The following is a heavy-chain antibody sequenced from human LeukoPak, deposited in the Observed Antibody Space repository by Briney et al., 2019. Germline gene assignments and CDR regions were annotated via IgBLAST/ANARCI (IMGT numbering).Heavy chain of an antibody. CDR1: GGSISSGGYY. CDR3: ARHVAAEGQQLGGEFDP. V-gene: IGHV4-31*03. D-gene: IGHD6-13*01. CDR2: INYSGTT. Sequence: PSETLSLTCTVSGGSISSGGYYWSCVRQHPGKGLEWNGYINYSGTTYYNPSLESRVTISVDTSKSQFSLKLSSVTAADTAVYYCARHVAAEGQQLGGEFDPWGQGTLVTVSS. J-gene: IGHJ5*02.